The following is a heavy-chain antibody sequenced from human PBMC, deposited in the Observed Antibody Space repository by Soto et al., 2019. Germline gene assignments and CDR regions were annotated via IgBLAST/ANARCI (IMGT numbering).Heavy chain of an antibody. CDR2: INHSGST. CDR1: GGSFSGYY. D-gene: IGHD3-10*01. J-gene: IGHJ6*02. V-gene: IGHV4-34*01. CDR3: ARGKVYYYGSGSYYRYYYSGMDV. Sequence: LSLTCAVYGGSFSGYYWSWIRQPPGKGLEWIGEINHSGSTNYNPSLKSRVTISVDTSKNQFSLKLSSVTAADTAVYYCARGKVYYYGSGSYYRYYYSGMDVWGQGTRVTVSS.